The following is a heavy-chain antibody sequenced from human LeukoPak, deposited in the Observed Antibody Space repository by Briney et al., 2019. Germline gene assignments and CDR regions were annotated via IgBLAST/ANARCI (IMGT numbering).Heavy chain of an antibody. V-gene: IGHV3-66*01. J-gene: IGHJ4*02. CDR3: ARSRGTFLPHDY. CDR2: IYSGGGT. D-gene: IGHD3-16*01. CDR1: GFTVSSNC. Sequence: LTGGSLRLSCAVSGFTVSSNCMSWVRQAPGKGLEWVSVIYSGGGTYYADSVKGRFTISRDNSKNTVYLQMNSLRVEDTAVYYCARSRGTFLPHDYWGQGTLVTVSS.